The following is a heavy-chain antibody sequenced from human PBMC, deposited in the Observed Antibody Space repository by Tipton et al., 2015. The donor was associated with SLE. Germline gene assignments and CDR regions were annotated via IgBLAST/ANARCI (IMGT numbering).Heavy chain of an antibody. J-gene: IGHJ6*03. CDR2: IYSGGST. CDR3: AAGGCSSTSCYYYYMDV. Sequence: VQLVQSGGGLVQPGGSLRLSCAASGFTVSSNYMSWVRQAPGKGLEWVSVIYSGGSTYYADSVKGRSTISRHNSKNTLYLQMNSLRAEDTAVYYCAAGGCSSTSCYYYYMDVWGKGTTVTVSS. CDR1: GFTVSSNY. D-gene: IGHD2-2*01. V-gene: IGHV3-53*04.